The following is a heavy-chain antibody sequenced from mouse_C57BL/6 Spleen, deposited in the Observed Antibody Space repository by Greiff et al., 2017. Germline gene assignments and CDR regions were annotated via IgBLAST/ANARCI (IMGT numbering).Heavy chain of an antibody. CDR2: IDPENGDT. D-gene: IGHD1-1*01. J-gene: IGHJ2*01. Sequence: EVKLMESGAELVRPGASVKLSCTASGFNIKDDYMHWVKQRPEQGLEWIGWIDPENGDTEYASKFQGKATITADTSSNTAYLQLSSLTSEDTAVYYCTTWGTTVVAPDYWGQGTTLTVSS. CDR3: TTWGTTVVAPDY. V-gene: IGHV14-4*01. CDR1: GFNIKDDY.